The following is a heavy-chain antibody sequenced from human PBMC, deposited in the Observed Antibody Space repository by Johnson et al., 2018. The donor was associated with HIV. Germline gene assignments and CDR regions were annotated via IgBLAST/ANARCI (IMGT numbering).Heavy chain of an antibody. J-gene: IGHJ3*02. D-gene: IGHD2-2*01. Sequence: MQLVESGGGLVQPGRSLRLSCAASGLSFSYGYMTWVRQAPGKGLEWVSYISSGGSTYYADSVKGRFTISRDNSKNTRYLQMNSRGAEDTAVYYCAKDPGVCSSTCCYAFDIWGQGTMVTVSS. CDR1: GLSFSYGY. CDR2: ISSGGST. V-gene: IGHV3-23*04. CDR3: AKDPGVCSSTCCYAFDI.